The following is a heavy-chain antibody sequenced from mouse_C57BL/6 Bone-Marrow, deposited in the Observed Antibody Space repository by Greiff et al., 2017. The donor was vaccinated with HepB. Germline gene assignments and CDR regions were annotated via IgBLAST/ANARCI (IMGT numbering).Heavy chain of an antibody. CDR3: ARHRYLYFDV. V-gene: IGHV1-64*01. CDR1: GYTFTSYW. J-gene: IGHJ1*03. Sequence: QVQLQQPGAELVKPGASVKLSCKASGYTFTSYWMHWVKKRPGQGLEWIGMIHPNSGSTNYNEKFTSKATLTVDKSSSTAYMQLSILTSEDSAVYYCARHRYLYFDVWGTGTTVTVSS. CDR2: IHPNSGST.